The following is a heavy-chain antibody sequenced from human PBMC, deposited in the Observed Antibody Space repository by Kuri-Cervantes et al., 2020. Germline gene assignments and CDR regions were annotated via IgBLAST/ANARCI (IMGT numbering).Heavy chain of an antibody. Sequence: GESLKISCVTSGFTFTSYPMTWVRQAPGKGLEWVSTIIGGGGVTEYADSVKGRFTISRDNSKKTVSLQINSLRAEDTAVYYCARETRFPYYYMDVWGKGTTVTDSS. CDR3: ARETRFPYYYMDV. CDR2: IIGGGGVT. CDR1: GFTFTSYP. V-gene: IGHV3-23*01. J-gene: IGHJ6*03.